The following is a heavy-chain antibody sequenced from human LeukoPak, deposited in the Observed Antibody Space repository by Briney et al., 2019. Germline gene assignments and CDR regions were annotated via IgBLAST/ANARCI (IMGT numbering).Heavy chain of an antibody. J-gene: IGHJ3*02. CDR1: GGTFSSYA. D-gene: IGHD5-24*01. Sequence: SVKVSCKASGGTFSSYAISWVRQAPGQGLEWMGRIIPILGIANYAQKFQGRVTITADKSMSTAYMELSSLRSEDTAVYYCAGPGEMATITVAFDIWGQGTMVTVSS. V-gene: IGHV1-69*04. CDR2: IIPILGIA. CDR3: AGPGEMATITVAFDI.